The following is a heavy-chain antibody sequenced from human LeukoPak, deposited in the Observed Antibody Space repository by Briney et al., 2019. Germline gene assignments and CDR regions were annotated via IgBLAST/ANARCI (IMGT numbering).Heavy chain of an antibody. Sequence: GASVKVSCTASGYTFSSYGISWVRQAPGQGLDWMGWISAYDGNTNYAQKLQGRVTMTTDTSTSTAYMELSSLRSDDSAVYYCARDYLSIAARPGVWFDPWGQGTLVTVSS. V-gene: IGHV1-18*01. CDR3: ARDYLSIAARPGVWFDP. D-gene: IGHD6-6*01. CDR1: GYTFSSYG. CDR2: ISAYDGNT. J-gene: IGHJ5*02.